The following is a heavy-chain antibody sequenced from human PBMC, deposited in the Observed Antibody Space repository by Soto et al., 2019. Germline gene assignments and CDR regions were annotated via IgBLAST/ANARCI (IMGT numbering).Heavy chain of an antibody. Sequence: QPGGSLRLSCAASGFTFSSYAMNWVRQAPGKGLEWVAVISYDGSNKYYADSVTGRFTISRDNSKNTLYLQMNSLRAEDTAVYYCARELSSNWSARYCYGIDVWGQGTTVTVSS. CDR3: ARELSSNWSARYCYGIDV. V-gene: IGHV3-30-3*01. J-gene: IGHJ6*02. D-gene: IGHD6-13*01. CDR1: GFTFSSYA. CDR2: ISYDGSNK.